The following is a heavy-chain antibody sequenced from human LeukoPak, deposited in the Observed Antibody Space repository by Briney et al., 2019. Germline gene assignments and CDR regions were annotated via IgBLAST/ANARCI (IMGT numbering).Heavy chain of an antibody. J-gene: IGHJ4*02. CDR1: GGSFSGYY. V-gene: IGHV4-34*01. CDR2: INHSGST. CDR3: VREVDRHEYNRFFDY. D-gene: IGHD5-24*01. Sequence: SETLSLTCAVYGGSFSGYYWSWIRQPPGKGLEWIGEINHSGSTNYNPSLKSRVTISVDTSKNQFSLKLSSVTAADTAVYYCVREVDRHEYNRFFDYWGQGTLVTVSS.